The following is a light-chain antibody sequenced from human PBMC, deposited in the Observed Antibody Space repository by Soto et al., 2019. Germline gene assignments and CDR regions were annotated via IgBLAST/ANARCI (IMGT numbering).Light chain of an antibody. CDR1: SSNIGAGYD. J-gene: IGLJ1*01. CDR2: ANR. CDR3: QSYDSSLSGYV. V-gene: IGLV1-40*01. Sequence: QSVLTQPPSVSVPPVQRVTISCTGSSSNIGAGYDVHWYQQLPGTAPKLLIYANRNRPSGVPDRFSGSKSGTSASLAITGLQAEDEADYHCQSYDSSLSGYVFGTGTKVTVL.